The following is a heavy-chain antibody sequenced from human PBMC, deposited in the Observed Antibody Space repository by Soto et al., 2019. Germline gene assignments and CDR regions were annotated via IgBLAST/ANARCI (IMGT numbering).Heavy chain of an antibody. Sequence: PSETLSLTCTVSGGSVNSDNFYWSWIRQPPGKGLEWIGYVFHIGNTNYSPSLKSRVTMSIDTSRNQFSLRLSSVTAADTAVYFCARNHIAVTAEFFHSWGRGNMVTVSS. CDR1: GGSVNSDNFY. D-gene: IGHD6-19*01. J-gene: IGHJ5*01. V-gene: IGHV4-61*01. CDR3: ARNHIAVTAEFFHS. CDR2: VFHIGNT.